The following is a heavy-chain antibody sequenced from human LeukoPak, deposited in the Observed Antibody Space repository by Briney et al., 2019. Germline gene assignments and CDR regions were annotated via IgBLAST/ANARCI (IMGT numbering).Heavy chain of an antibody. D-gene: IGHD3-9*01. V-gene: IGHV3-30*04. CDR3: AKGGYDILTGYSMGVDY. CDR1: GFTFSSYA. CDR2: MSYDGSNK. J-gene: IGHJ4*02. Sequence: GGSLRLSCAASGFTFSSYAMHWVRQAPGKGLEWVAVMSYDGSNKYYADSVKGRFTISRDNSKNTLYLQMNSLRAEDTAVYYCAKGGYDILTGYSMGVDYWGQGTLVTVSS.